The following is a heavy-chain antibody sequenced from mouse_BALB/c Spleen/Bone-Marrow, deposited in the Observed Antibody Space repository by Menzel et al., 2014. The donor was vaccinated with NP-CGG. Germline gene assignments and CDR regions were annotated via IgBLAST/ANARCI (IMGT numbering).Heavy chain of an antibody. D-gene: IGHD2-1*01. CDR2: ISYSGST. Sequence: EVKLLESGPGLVKPSQSLSLTCTVTGYSITSDSAWNWIRQFPGNKLEWMVYISYSGSTSYNPSLKSRISITRDTSKNQFFLQLNSVTTEDTATYYCARRGYYGNFLFAYWGQGTLVTVSA. J-gene: IGHJ3*01. V-gene: IGHV3-2*02. CDR1: GYSITSDSA. CDR3: ARRGYYGNFLFAY.